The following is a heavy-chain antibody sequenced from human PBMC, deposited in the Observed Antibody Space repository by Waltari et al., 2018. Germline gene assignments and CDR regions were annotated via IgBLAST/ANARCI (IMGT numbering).Heavy chain of an antibody. CDR1: GGSISSYY. Sequence: QVQLQESGPGLVKPSETLSLTCTVSGGSISSYYWSWIRQPPGKGLEWIGYIYYSGSTNYNPSLKSRVTISVDTSKNQFSLKLSSVTAADTAVYYCARDSGSSVTWYFDLWGRGTLVTVSS. CDR3: ARDSGSSVTWYFDL. V-gene: IGHV4-59*01. D-gene: IGHD3-10*01. CDR2: IYYSGST. J-gene: IGHJ2*01.